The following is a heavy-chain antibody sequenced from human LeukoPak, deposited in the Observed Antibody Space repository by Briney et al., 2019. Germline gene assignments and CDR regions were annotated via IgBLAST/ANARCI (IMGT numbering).Heavy chain of an antibody. CDR2: VGPDGSGP. V-gene: IGHV3-7*01. CDR1: GFTAGFTFSTSY. CDR3: ARDFSWRQFDY. Sequence: GGSLRLSCETSGFTAGFTFSTSYMTWVRQAPGMGLEWVAEVGPDGSGPVYVDSVKGRFTISRDNAKNSLYLQMNSLRVEETAVYYCARDFSWRQFDYWGLGTLVTVSS. J-gene: IGHJ4*02.